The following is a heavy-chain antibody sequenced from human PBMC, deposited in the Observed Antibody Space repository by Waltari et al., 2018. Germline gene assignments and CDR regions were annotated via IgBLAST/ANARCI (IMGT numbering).Heavy chain of an antibody. D-gene: IGHD1-1*01. V-gene: IGHV4-61*02. J-gene: IGHJ2*01. CDR2: IYTSGST. Sequence: QVQLQESGPGLVKPSQTLSLTCTVSGGSISSGRYYWSWLRQPAGKGLEWIGRIYTSGSTNYNPSLKSRVTISVDTSKNQFSLKLSSVTAADTAVYYCARVQQNGIAGRWYFDLWGRGTLVTVSS. CDR3: ARVQQNGIAGRWYFDL. CDR1: GGSISSGRYY.